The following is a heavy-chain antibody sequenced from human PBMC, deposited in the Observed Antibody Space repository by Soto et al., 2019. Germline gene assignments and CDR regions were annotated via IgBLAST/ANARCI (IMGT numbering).Heavy chain of an antibody. D-gene: IGHD1-1*01. J-gene: IGHJ4*02. Sequence: RRLSCAASGFIFSSYPMSWVRHAPGRGLQWLSTISGSGDRAFYADSVRGRFTISRDSSKNTLYLQMNSLGAEDTAIYYCAKESWKNYFENWGQGTLVTVSS. CDR2: ISGSGDRA. CDR3: AKESWKNYFEN. CDR1: GFIFSSYP. V-gene: IGHV3-23*01.